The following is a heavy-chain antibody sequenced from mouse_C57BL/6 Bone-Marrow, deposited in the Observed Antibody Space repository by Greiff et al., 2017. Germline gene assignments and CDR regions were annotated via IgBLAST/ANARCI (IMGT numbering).Heavy chain of an antibody. V-gene: IGHV14-4*01. CDR2: IDPGNGDT. CDR3: TTRYFFDY. Sequence: VQLQQSGAELVRPGASVKMSCTASGSNITDDWMHWVKQRPEQGLEWIGWIDPGNGDTYYATKFQGKATITADTSTNTAYLQRSSLTSEDTAVYYCTTRYFFDYWGQGTILTVSA. J-gene: IGHJ2*01. CDR1: GSNITDDW.